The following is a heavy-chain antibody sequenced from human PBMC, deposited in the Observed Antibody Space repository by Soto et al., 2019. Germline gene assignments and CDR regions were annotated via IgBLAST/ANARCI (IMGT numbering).Heavy chain of an antibody. J-gene: IGHJ4*02. D-gene: IGHD2-15*01. V-gene: IGHV4-30-4*01. CDR1: GGSISSGDYY. CDR3: ARGPRWSHTFDY. Sequence: QVQLQESGPGLVKPSQTLSLTCTVSGGSISSGDYYWSWIRQPPGKGLEWIGYIYYSGSTYYNPSLKSRXIIXVXRSKNQFSLKLSSVTAADTAVYYCARGPRWSHTFDYWGQGTLVTVSS. CDR2: IYYSGST.